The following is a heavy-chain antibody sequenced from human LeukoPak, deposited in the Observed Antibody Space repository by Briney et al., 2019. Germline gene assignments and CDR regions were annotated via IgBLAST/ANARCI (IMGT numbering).Heavy chain of an antibody. V-gene: IGHV4-39*07. CDR2: IYYSGST. J-gene: IGHJ6*03. CDR3: ARETGVDWSSGLLASYYYMDV. Sequence: SETLSLTCTVSGGSISSSSYYWGWIRQPPGKGLEWIGSIYYSGSTYYNPSLKSRVTISVDTSKNQFSLKLSSVTAADTAVYYCARETGVDWSSGLLASYYYMDVWGKGTTVTVSS. D-gene: IGHD3/OR15-3a*01. CDR1: GGSISSSSYY.